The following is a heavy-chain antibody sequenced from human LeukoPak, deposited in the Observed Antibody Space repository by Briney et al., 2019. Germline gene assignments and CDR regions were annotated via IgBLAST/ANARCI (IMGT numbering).Heavy chain of an antibody. CDR2: FDPEDGET. D-gene: IGHD5-18*01. CDR3: ARMGAAMADYYYYYGMDV. J-gene: IGHJ6*02. CDR1: GYTLTELS. Sequence: VASVKVSCKVSGYTLTELSMHWVRQAPGKGLEWMGGFDPEDGETIYAQKFQGRVTMTRDTSTSTVYMELSSLRSEDTAVYYCARMGAAMADYYYYYGMDVWGQGTTVTVSS. V-gene: IGHV1-24*01.